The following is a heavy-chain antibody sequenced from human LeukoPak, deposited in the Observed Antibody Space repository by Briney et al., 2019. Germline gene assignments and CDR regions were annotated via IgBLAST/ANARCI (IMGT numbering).Heavy chain of an antibody. D-gene: IGHD3-10*01. CDR1: GFTFSSYW. J-gene: IGHJ4*02. CDR2: MNQDGSEK. CDR3: TREDYHYASGH. V-gene: IGHV3-7*01. Sequence: GGSLRLSRAASGFTFSSYWMSWVRQAPGKGLEWVANMNQDGSEKYYVDSVKGRFTISRDNAKNSLYLQMNSLRAEDTAVYYCTREDYHYASGHWAQGTLVTVSS.